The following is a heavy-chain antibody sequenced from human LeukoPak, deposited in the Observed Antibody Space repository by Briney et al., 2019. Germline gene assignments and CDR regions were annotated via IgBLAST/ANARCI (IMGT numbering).Heavy chain of an antibody. CDR2: MNPNSGNT. Sequence: ASVKVSCKASGYTFTSHDINWVRQATGQGLEWMGWMNPNSGNTGYAQNFQGRVAMTRDTSINTAYLDPYSLRSEDTAIYYCARGYSATLRTTGNDYWGQGTLVTVSS. CDR1: GYTFTSHD. D-gene: IGHD1-1*01. V-gene: IGHV1-8*01. CDR3: ARGYSATLRTTGNDY. J-gene: IGHJ4*02.